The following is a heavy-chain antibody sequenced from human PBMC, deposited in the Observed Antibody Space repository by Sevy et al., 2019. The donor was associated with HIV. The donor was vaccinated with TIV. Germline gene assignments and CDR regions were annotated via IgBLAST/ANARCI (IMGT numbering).Heavy chain of an antibody. D-gene: IGHD6-13*01. J-gene: IGHJ5*02. CDR2: IYSDGTT. CDR1: GFTVSRNF. CDR3: ARSVRAAGTFDP. V-gene: IGHV3-53*01. Sequence: GGSLRLSCAASGFTVSRNFMSWIRQAPGKGLEWVSIIYSDGTTFYADSVKGRFTISRDNAKNSLFVQMNSLRAEDTAMYFCARSVRAAGTFDPWGQGTLVTVSS.